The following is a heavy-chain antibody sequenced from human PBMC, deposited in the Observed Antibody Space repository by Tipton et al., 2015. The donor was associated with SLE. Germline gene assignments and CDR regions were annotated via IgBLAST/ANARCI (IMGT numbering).Heavy chain of an antibody. Sequence: LRLSCTVSGVSISSNNWSWIRQPPGNGLEWIGYIYYRGSTNYNPSLKSRVTISVDTSKNQFSLNLNSVTAADTAVYYCARCNYVEMATIRAFDIWGQGTMVTVSS. CDR2: IYYRGST. CDR3: ARCNYVEMATIRAFDI. V-gene: IGHV4-59*01. CDR1: GVSISSNN. J-gene: IGHJ3*02. D-gene: IGHD5-24*01.